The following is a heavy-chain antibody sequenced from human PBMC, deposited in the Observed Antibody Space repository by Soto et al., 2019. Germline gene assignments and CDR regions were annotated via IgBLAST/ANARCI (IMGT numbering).Heavy chain of an antibody. CDR1: GASISSNNW. D-gene: IGHD4-4*01. V-gene: IGHV4-4*02. Sequence: QVQLQESGPGLVKPSGTLSLTCAVSGASISSNNWWSWVRQRPGEGLEWCGELYHSGSTNYNPSLKNRVTISLDKSKNHFALKLSSVTAADTAVYYCARLYSKYDDYGTDVWGQGTTVTVSS. CDR3: ARLYSKYDDYGTDV. J-gene: IGHJ6*02. CDR2: LYHSGST.